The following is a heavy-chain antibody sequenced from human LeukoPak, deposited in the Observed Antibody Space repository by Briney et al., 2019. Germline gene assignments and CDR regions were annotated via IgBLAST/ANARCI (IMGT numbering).Heavy chain of an antibody. CDR3: ARVTAVIPFDY. Sequence: SETLSLTCTVSGGSISSSSYFWGWIRQPPGKGLEWIGSIYYSGSTYYSPSLKSRVTISLDTSNIHFSLKLSSVTAADTAVYYCARVTAVIPFDYWGQGTLVTVSS. CDR1: GGSISSSSYF. D-gene: IGHD3-16*02. J-gene: IGHJ4*02. CDR2: IYYSGST. V-gene: IGHV4-39*07.